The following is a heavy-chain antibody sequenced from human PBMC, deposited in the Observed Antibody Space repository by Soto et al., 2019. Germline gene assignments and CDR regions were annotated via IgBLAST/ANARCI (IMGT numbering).Heavy chain of an antibody. Sequence: EVQLLESGGGLVQPGGSLRLSCAASGFTFSSYAMSWVRQAPGKGLEWVSAISGSGGSTYYADSVKGRFTISRDNSKNTLYLQRNSLRAEDTAVYYCAKDGVRGLAGRITLFGVVTGIDYWGQGTLVTVSS. D-gene: IGHD3-3*01. CDR3: AKDGVRGLAGRITLFGVVTGIDY. CDR1: GFTFSSYA. J-gene: IGHJ4*02. CDR2: ISGSGGST. V-gene: IGHV3-23*01.